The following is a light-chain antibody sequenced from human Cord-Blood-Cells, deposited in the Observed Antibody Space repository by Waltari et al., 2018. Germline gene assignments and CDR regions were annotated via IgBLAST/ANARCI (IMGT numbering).Light chain of an antibody. CDR1: NIGSTS. J-gene: IGLJ1*01. CDR2: DDS. Sequence: SYVLTQPPSVSVAPGKTARITWGGNNIGSTSVHWYQQKPGQAPVLVVYDDSDRPSGIPERFSGSNSGNTATLTISRVEAGDEADYYCQVWDSGSDHYVFGTGTKVTVL. CDR3: QVWDSGSDHYV. V-gene: IGLV3-21*03.